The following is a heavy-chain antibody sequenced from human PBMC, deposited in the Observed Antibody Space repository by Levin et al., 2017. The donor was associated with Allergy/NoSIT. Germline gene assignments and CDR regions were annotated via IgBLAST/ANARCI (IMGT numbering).Heavy chain of an antibody. Sequence: PGGSLRLSCKASGYTFTGYYMHWVRQAPGQGLEWMGWINPNSGGTNYAQKFQGRVTMTRDTSISTAYMELSRLRSDDTAVYYCARTGYSYGYGFGYWGQGTLVTVSS. CDR2: INPNSGGT. CDR1: GYTFTGYY. J-gene: IGHJ4*02. D-gene: IGHD5-18*01. CDR3: ARTGYSYGYGFGY. V-gene: IGHV1-2*02.